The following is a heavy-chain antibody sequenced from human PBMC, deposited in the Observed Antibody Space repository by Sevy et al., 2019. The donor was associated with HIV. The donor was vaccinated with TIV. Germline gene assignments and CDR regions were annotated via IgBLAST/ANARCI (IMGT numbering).Heavy chain of an antibody. V-gene: IGHV3-74*01. CDR1: GFTFSSYW. J-gene: IGHJ4*02. CDR3: SRGLYYYDMRGHQEPGDY. CDR2: INSDGSST. D-gene: IGHD3-22*01. Sequence: GGSLRLSCAASGFTFSSYWMHWVRQAPGKGLVWVSRINSDGSSTSYADSVKGRFTISRDNAKNTLYLQMNSLRAEDTAVYFCSRGLYYYDMRGHQEPGDYWGQGVLVTVSS.